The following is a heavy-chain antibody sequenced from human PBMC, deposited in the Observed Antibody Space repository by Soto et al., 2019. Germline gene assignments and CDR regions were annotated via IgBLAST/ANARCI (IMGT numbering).Heavy chain of an antibody. CDR3: ARARYYGSGSPKDNWFDP. Sequence: SETLSLTCAVYGGSFSGYYWSWIRQPPGKGLEWIGEINHSGSTNYNPSLKSRVTISVDTSKNQFSLKLSSVTAADTAVYYCARARYYGSGSPKDNWFDPWGQGTLVTVSS. D-gene: IGHD3-10*01. CDR2: INHSGST. CDR1: GGSFSGYY. V-gene: IGHV4-34*01. J-gene: IGHJ5*02.